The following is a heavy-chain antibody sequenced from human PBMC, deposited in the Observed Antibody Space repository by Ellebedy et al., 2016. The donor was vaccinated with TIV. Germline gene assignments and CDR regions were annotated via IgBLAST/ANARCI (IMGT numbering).Heavy chain of an antibody. CDR1: GFTVKNNY. Sequence: GESLKISCAASGFTVKNNYMSWVRQAPGKRLEWVSVIYSGGSTYYADSVKGRFTISRDNSKNTLYLQMNSLRAEDTAVYYCARGSRIVGATPFDYWGQGTLVTVSS. D-gene: IGHD1-26*01. CDR2: IYSGGST. CDR3: ARGSRIVGATPFDY. J-gene: IGHJ4*02. V-gene: IGHV3-66*01.